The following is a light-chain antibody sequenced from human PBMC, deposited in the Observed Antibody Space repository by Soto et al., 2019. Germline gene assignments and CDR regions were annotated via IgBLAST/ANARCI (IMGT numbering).Light chain of an antibody. CDR2: GNS. CDR1: SSNIGAGYD. J-gene: IGLJ2*01. Sequence: QSVLTQPPSVSGAPGQRVTISCTGSSSNIGAGYDVHWYQQLPGTAPKLLIYGNSNRPSGVPDRFSGSKSGTSASLAITGLQAEDEADYYCQFYGSSLSGVVFGGGTKVTVL. V-gene: IGLV1-40*01. CDR3: QFYGSSLSGVV.